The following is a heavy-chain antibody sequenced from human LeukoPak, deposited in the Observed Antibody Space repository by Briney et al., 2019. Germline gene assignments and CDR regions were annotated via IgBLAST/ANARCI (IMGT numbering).Heavy chain of an antibody. CDR2: INPNSGGT. J-gene: IGHJ4*02. CDR3: ARNWRPDY. D-gene: IGHD1-1*01. CDR1: GYTFTDYS. V-gene: IGHV1-2*02. Sequence: ASVKVSCKASGYTFTDYSVHWVRHAPGQGLEWMGWINPNSGGTNYAQKFQGRVTKTRDPSITTAYMEVSSLRPDDTAVYYCARNWRPDYWGQGTLVTVSS.